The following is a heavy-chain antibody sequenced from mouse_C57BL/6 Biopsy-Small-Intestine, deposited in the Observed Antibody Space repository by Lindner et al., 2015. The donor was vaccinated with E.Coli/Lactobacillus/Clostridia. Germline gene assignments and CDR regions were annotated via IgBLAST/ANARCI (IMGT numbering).Heavy chain of an antibody. V-gene: IGHV1S61*01. CDR2: INTYKGNT. J-gene: IGHJ1*01. CDR3: ARTESRVEGLLHSGSCFDL. CDR1: GYSLTSYG. Sequence: SVKVSCKASGYSLTSYGISWVRQAPGQGPEWVGWINTYKGNTYYAQRFQGRVTVTTDTSTSTAYMELRSLISDDAAVYYCARTESRVEGLLHSGSCFDLWGRGTLVTVSS. D-gene: IGHD1-1*01.